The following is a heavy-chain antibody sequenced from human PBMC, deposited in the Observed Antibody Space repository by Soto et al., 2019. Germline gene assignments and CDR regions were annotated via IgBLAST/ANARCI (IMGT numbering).Heavy chain of an antibody. V-gene: IGHV4-39*01. Sequence: SETLSLTCTVSGGSISSSSYYWGWIRQPPGKGLEWIGSIYYSGSTYYNPSLKSRVTISVDTSKNQFSLKLSSVTAADTAVYYCASLGAAGSYYGMDVWGQGTTVTVSS. CDR2: IYYSGST. CDR3: ASLGAAGSYYGMDV. CDR1: GGSISSSSYY. D-gene: IGHD6-13*01. J-gene: IGHJ6*02.